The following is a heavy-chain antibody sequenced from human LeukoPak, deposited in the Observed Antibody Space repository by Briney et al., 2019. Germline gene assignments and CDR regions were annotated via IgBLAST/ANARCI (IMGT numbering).Heavy chain of an antibody. Sequence: GGSLRLSCAASGFTFSSYGMHWVRQAPGKGLEWVAVIWSDGSNKYYADSVKGRFTISRDNSRNTLYLQMNSLRAEDTAVYYCARDLSGGRCYSDYWGQGTLVTVSS. CDR3: ARDLSGGRCYSDY. J-gene: IGHJ4*02. CDR2: IWSDGSNK. CDR1: GFTFSSYG. D-gene: IGHD2-15*01. V-gene: IGHV3-33*01.